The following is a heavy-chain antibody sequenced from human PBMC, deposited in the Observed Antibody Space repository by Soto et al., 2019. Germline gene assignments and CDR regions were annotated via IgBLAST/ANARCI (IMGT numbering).Heavy chain of an antibody. CDR2: IIPIFGTA. V-gene: IGHV1-69*06. CDR1: GATFRSYA. CDR3: WGAYYYYGMDV. Sequence: SVKVSCQSSGATFRSYAISWVRQAPGQGLEWMGGIIPIFGTANYAQKFQGRVTITADKSTSTAYMELSSLRSEDTAVYYCWGAYYYYGMDVWGQGTTVTSP. J-gene: IGHJ6*02.